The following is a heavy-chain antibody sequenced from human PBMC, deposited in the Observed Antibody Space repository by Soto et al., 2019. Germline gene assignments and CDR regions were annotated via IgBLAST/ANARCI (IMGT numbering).Heavy chain of an antibody. Sequence: DVELLESGGGLVQPGGSLRLSCTASGFSFSTHAMSWVRQAPGKGLEWVSSISSGGTTTFYAASVEGRFTISRDKSKNTLYRQMNSLSADDTAVYYCAREGGSIGGWFGRKFDSWGQGTQVTVSS. J-gene: IGHJ4*02. CDR1: GFSFSTHA. D-gene: IGHD6-19*01. CDR2: ISSGGTTT. V-gene: IGHV3-23*01. CDR3: AREGGSIGGWFGRKFDS.